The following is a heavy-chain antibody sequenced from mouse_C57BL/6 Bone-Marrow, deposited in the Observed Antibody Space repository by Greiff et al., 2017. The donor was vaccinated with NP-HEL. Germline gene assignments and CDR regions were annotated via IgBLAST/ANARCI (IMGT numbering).Heavy chain of an antibody. Sequence: EVKLMESGAELVRPGASVKLSCTASGFNIKDDYMHWVKQRPEQGLEWIGWIDPENGDTEYASKFQGKATITADTSSNTAYLQLSSLTSEDTAVYYCTTTTGFDVWGTGTTVTVSS. CDR1: GFNIKDDY. J-gene: IGHJ1*03. V-gene: IGHV14-4*01. CDR2: IDPENGDT. D-gene: IGHD1-1*01. CDR3: TTTTGFDV.